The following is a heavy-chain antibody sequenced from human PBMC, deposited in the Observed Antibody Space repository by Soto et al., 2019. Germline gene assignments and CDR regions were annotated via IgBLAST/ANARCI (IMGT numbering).Heavy chain of an antibody. CDR1: GGSFSGYY. V-gene: IGHV4-34*01. D-gene: IGHD4-17*01. J-gene: IGHJ5*02. CDR3: ARSGTVTTPRDWFDP. CDR2: INHSGST. Sequence: SETLSLTCAVYGGSFSGYYWSWIRQPPGKGLEWIGEINHSGSTNYNPSLKSRVTISVDTSKNQFSLKLSSVTAADTAVYYCARSGTVTTPRDWFDPWGQGTRVTVSS.